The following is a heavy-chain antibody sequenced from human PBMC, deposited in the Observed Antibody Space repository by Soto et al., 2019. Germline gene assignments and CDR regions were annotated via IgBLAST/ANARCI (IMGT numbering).Heavy chain of an antibody. D-gene: IGHD6-13*01. Sequence: QVQLVKSGAEVKKPGYSVKVSCKASGGTFSSYAISWVRQAPGQGLEWMGGIIPIFGTANYAQKFKGRVTITADESTSTSYMEQGTLRSEDKAVYYCARSPRAIAAAVRGWFAPWGQGTLVTVSS. J-gene: IGHJ5*02. CDR3: ARSPRAIAAAVRGWFAP. CDR2: IIPIFGTA. CDR1: GGTFSSYA. V-gene: IGHV1-69*01.